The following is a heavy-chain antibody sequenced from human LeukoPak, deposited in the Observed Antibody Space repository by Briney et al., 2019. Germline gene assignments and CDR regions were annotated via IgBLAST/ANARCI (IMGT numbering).Heavy chain of an antibody. J-gene: IGHJ6*03. CDR3: ARREAAGRRDYYYMDV. D-gene: IGHD6-13*01. CDR2: IYYSGST. CDR1: GGSISSSSYY. V-gene: IGHV4-39*07. Sequence: SETLSLTCTVSGGSISSSSYYWGWIRQPPGKGLEWIGSIYYSGSTYYNPSLKSRVTISVDTSKNQFSLKLSSVTAADTAVYYCARREAAGRRDYYYMDVWGKGTTVTVSS.